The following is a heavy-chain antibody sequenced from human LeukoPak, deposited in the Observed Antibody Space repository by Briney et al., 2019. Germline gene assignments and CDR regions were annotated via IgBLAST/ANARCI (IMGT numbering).Heavy chain of an antibody. CDR3: AKAPGGSCYSSSDC. D-gene: IGHD2-15*01. Sequence: GGSLRLSCAASGFTFNNAWMSWVRQAPGKGLEWVGRIKSKTSGGTTDYAAPVKGRFTISRDDSKNTLFLQMNSLRAEDTAVYYCAKAPGGSCYSSSDCWGQGTLVTVSS. CDR1: GFTFNNAW. CDR2: IKSKTSGGTT. V-gene: IGHV3-15*01. J-gene: IGHJ4*02.